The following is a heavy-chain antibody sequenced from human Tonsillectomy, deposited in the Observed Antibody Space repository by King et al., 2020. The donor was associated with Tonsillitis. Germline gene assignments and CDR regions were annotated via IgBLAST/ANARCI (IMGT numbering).Heavy chain of an antibody. CDR1: GFTFSSYA. Sequence: VQLVESGGGLVQPGGSLRLSCAASGFTFSSYAMSWVRQAPGKGLEWVSAISGSGGSTYYADSVKGRFTISRDNSKNTLDLKMNSLRAEDTAVYYCAKDRCIGYYDFWSGLYYFDYWGQGTLVTVSS. D-gene: IGHD3-3*01. CDR3: AKDRCIGYYDFWSGLYYFDY. J-gene: IGHJ4*02. V-gene: IGHV3-23*04. CDR2: ISGSGGST.